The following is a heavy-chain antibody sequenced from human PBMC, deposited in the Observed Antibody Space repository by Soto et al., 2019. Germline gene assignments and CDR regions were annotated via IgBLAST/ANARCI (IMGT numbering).Heavy chain of an antibody. V-gene: IGHV3-15*07. Sequence: GGSLRLSCAASGFTFSNAWMNWVRQAPGKGLEWVGRIKSKTDGGTTDYAAPVKGRFTISRDDSKNTLYLQMNSLKTKDTAVYYCTTAGPLYYDFWSGKEPNWFDPWGQGTLVTVSS. CDR3: TTAGPLYYDFWSGKEPNWFDP. CDR2: IKSKTDGGTT. CDR1: GFTFSNAW. D-gene: IGHD3-3*01. J-gene: IGHJ5*02.